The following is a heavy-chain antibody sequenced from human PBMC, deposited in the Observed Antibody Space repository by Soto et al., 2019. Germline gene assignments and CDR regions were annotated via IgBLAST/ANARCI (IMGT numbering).Heavy chain of an antibody. D-gene: IGHD3-22*01. Sequence: ASVKVSCKASGYTFTSYGISWVRQAPGQGLEWMGWISAYNGNTNYAQKLQGRVTMTTDTSTSTAYMELRSLRSDDTAVYYCARDEIGEYYDSSGPDYWGQGTLVTAPQ. CDR3: ARDEIGEYYDSSGPDY. CDR2: ISAYNGNT. J-gene: IGHJ4*02. CDR1: GYTFTSYG. V-gene: IGHV1-18*01.